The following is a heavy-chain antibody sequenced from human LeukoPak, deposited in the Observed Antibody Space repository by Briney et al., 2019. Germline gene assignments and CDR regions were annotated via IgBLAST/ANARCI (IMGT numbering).Heavy chain of an antibody. Sequence: ASVKVSCKASGYTFTGYYMHWVRQAPGQGLEWMGWINPNSGGTNYAQKSQGRVTMTRDTSISTAYMELSRLSSDDTAVYYCARVWISDSSGYFWFDPWGQGTLVTVSS. CDR1: GYTFTGYY. V-gene: IGHV1-2*02. D-gene: IGHD3-22*01. CDR3: ARVWISDSSGYFWFDP. J-gene: IGHJ5*02. CDR2: INPNSGGT.